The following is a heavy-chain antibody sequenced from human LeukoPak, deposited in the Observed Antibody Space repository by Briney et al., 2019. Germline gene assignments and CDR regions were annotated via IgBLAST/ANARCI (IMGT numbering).Heavy chain of an antibody. CDR1: GGSFSGYY. J-gene: IGHJ4*02. V-gene: IGHV4-34*01. Sequence: SSETLSLTCAVYGGSFSGYYWSWIRQPPGKGLEWIGEINHSGSTNYNPSLKSQVTVSIDTSKNQFSLKLVTVAAADTAVYYCARRCRGSSCYNYWGREDLVTVFS. CDR2: INHSGST. D-gene: IGHD2-15*01. CDR3: ARRCRGSSCYNY.